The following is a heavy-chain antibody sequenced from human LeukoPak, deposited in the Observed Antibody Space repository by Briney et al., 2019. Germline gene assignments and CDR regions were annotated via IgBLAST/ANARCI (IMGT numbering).Heavy chain of an antibody. CDR3: ARGTTETYYFDS. CDR1: GGSISSYY. J-gene: IGHJ4*02. V-gene: IGHV4-4*07. CDR2: FYTSGTT. Sequence: SETLSITCTVSGGSISSYYWSWIRQPAGKGLEWIGRFYTSGTTKYNPSLKSRVTISVDTSKNQFSLKLSSVTAADTAVYYCARGTTETYYFDSWGQGSLVTVSS. D-gene: IGHD1-1*01.